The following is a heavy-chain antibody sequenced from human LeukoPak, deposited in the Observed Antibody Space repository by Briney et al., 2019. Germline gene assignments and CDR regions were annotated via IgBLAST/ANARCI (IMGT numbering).Heavy chain of an antibody. CDR1: GFNFSSYW. CDR3: TRGTTAEAGIDY. V-gene: IGHV3-74*01. CDR2: IDSDGSST. Sequence: GGSLRLSCAASGFNFSSYWVHWVRHAPGKGPVWVAHIDSDGSSTTYGDPAKGRFTISRDNAKKTLYLQMNSLRVEDTAVYYCTRGTTAEAGIDYWGQGTLVTVSS. D-gene: IGHD6-19*01. J-gene: IGHJ4*02.